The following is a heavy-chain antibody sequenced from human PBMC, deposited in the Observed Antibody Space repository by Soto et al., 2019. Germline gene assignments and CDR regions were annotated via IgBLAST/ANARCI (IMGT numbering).Heavy chain of an antibody. CDR3: ARLWANYMDV. D-gene: IGHD3-16*01. Sequence: EVQLVESGGGLVKPGGSLRLSCAASGFTFSSYSMNWVRQAPGKGLEWVSSISSSSSYIYYADSVKGRLTISGDNAKNSLYLQMNSLRAEDTAVYYCARLWANYMDVWGKGTTVTVSS. V-gene: IGHV3-21*01. CDR2: ISSSSSYI. CDR1: GFTFSSYS. J-gene: IGHJ6*03.